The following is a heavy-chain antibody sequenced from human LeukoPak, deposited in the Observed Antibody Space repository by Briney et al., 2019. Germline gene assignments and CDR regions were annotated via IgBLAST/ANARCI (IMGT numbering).Heavy chain of an antibody. CDR1: GFTVSSNY. V-gene: IGHV3-53*01. CDR2: IYSGGST. J-gene: IGHJ4*02. D-gene: IGHD6-19*01. CDR3: ARDYSSGWYYFDY. Sequence: GGSLRLSCAASGFTVSSNYMSWVRQAPEKGLEWVSVIYSGGSTYYADSVKGRFTISRDNSKNTLYLQMNSLRAEDTAVYYCARDYSSGWYYFDYWGQGTLVTVSS.